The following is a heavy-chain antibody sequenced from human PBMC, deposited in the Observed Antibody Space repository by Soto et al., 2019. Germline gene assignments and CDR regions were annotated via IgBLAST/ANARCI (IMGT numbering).Heavy chain of an antibody. CDR3: ATDPIYYNDGSGYYPLGH. CDR2: ISAHNGDT. D-gene: IGHD3-22*01. V-gene: IGHV1-18*04. J-gene: IGHJ4*02. Sequence: ASVKVSCKASGYSFATYGFSWVRQAPGQGLECVGWISAHNGDTHYSQKFQGRVTLTTDTSTNTGYMELRSLTSDDTAVYFCATDPIYYNDGSGYYPLGHWGQATLVTVSS. CDR1: GYSFATYG.